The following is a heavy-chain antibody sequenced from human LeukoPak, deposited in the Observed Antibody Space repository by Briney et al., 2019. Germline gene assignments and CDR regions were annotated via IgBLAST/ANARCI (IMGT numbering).Heavy chain of an antibody. D-gene: IGHD1-26*01. Sequence: ASVKVSCKASGYTFTGYYMHWVRQAPGQGLEWMGWINPSSGGTNYAQKFQGWVTMTRDTSISTAYMELSRLRSDDTAVYYCARDVGATSGVFDYWGQGTLVTVSS. CDR1: GYTFTGYY. CDR3: ARDVGATSGVFDY. J-gene: IGHJ4*02. CDR2: INPSSGGT. V-gene: IGHV1-2*04.